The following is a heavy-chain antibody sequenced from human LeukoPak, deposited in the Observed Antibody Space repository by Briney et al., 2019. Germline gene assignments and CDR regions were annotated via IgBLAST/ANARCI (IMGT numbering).Heavy chain of an antibody. CDR3: AREGGRNMAYCGGDCYPPYGMDV. D-gene: IGHD2-21*02. CDR1: GYTFTGYY. Sequence: ASVKVSCKASGYTFTGYYMHWVRQAPGQGLEWMGWINPNSGGTNYAQKFQGWVTMTRDTSISTAYMELSRLRSDDTAVYYCAREGGRNMAYCGGDCYPPYGMDVWGQGTTVTVSS. V-gene: IGHV1-2*04. J-gene: IGHJ6*02. CDR2: INPNSGGT.